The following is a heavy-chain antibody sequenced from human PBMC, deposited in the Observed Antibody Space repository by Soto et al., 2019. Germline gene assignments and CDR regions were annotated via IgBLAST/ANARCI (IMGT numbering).Heavy chain of an antibody. CDR3: AIGSNSGGYYEGFDI. Sequence: SETLSLTCVVSGGSISSGNYAWSWVRQPPGEGLEWIGSIYLSGSTFYNPSLESRVTISFDGSNNQFSLNLNSVTAADTAVYHCAIGSNSGGYYEGFDICAQGTLVTVSS. D-gene: IGHD3-22*01. V-gene: IGHV4-30-2*01. CDR2: IYLSGST. CDR1: GGSISSGNYA. J-gene: IGHJ5*02.